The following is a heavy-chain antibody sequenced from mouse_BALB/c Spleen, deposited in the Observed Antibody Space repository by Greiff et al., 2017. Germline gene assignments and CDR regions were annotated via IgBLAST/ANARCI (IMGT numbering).Heavy chain of an antibody. CDR2: INPSNGRT. Sequence: QVQLQQPGAELVTPGASVKLSCTASGYTFTSYWMHWVKQRPGQGLEWIGEINPSNGRTNYNEKFKSKATLTVDKSSSTAYMQLSSLTSEDSAVYYCARYGNYYWGQGTTLTVSS. CDR1: GYTFTSYW. J-gene: IGHJ2*01. CDR3: ARYGNYY. D-gene: IGHD2-1*01. V-gene: IGHV1S81*02.